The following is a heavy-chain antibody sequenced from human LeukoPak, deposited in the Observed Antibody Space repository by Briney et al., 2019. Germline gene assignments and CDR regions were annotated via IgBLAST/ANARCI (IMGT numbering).Heavy chain of an antibody. J-gene: IGHJ4*02. CDR1: GFTFSSYA. D-gene: IGHD2-2*01. V-gene: IGHV1-46*01. Sequence: PGGSLRLSCAASGFTFSSYAMSWVRQAPGKGLEWMGIINPSGGSTSYAQKFQGRVTMTRDTSTSTVYMELSSLRSEDTAVYYCASSISSSTSYEGRQWGQGTLVTVSS. CDR2: INPSGGST. CDR3: ASSISSSTSYEGRQ.